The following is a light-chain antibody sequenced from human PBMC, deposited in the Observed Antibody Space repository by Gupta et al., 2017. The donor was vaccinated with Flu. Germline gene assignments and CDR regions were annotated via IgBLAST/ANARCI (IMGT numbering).Light chain of an antibody. J-gene: IGLJ3*02. Sequence: SYVLTHPPSVSVAPGQTARITCGGNNIGRETVHWYQQKPGQAPVLVVCDDRDRPSGIPDRFSGSNSGDTATLTISRVEAGDEADYYCQMWDTSSDHWVFGGGTMLTVL. CDR2: DDR. CDR1: NIGRET. V-gene: IGLV3-21*02. CDR3: QMWDTSSDHWV.